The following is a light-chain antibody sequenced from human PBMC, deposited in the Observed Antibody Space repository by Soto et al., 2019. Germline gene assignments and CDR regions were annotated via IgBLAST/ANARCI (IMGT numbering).Light chain of an antibody. V-gene: IGKV3-20*01. CDR3: QQYDSSPYT. CDR2: GAS. J-gene: IGKJ2*01. Sequence: EIVLTQSPGGLSLSPGERATLSCRASQSVSSSYLAWYQQKPGQAPRLLIYGASSRATGIPDRFSGSGSGTDFTLTISRLEPEDFAVYYCQQYDSSPYTFCQGTKLEIK. CDR1: QSVSSSY.